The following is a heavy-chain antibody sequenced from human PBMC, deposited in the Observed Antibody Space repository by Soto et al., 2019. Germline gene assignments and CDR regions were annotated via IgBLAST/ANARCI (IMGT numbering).Heavy chain of an antibody. Sequence: GGSLRLSCTVSGLSFCSSWLSWVRQAPGTGLEWVASINPDGSQTSYVDSMKGRFTISRDNARSSLFLQVNTLRADDTAVYYCATLENSDLRYWGRGTLVTVSS. D-gene: IGHD6-6*01. CDR2: INPDGSQT. V-gene: IGHV3-7*03. CDR1: GLSFCSSW. J-gene: IGHJ4*02. CDR3: ATLENSDLRY.